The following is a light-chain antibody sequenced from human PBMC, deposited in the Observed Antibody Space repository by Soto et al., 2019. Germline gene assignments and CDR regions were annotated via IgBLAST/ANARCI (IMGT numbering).Light chain of an antibody. V-gene: IGKV3-11*01. J-gene: IGKJ4*01. CDR1: QSVSSY. CDR3: QQRSNWPPLT. CDR2: DAS. Sequence: EIVLTQSPATLSLSPGERATLSCRASQSVSSYLAWYQQKPGQAPRLLIYDASNRATGIPARFSGSGSGTDFTLTISSLDPEDLAVYYSQQRSNWPPLTFGGGTKVEIK.